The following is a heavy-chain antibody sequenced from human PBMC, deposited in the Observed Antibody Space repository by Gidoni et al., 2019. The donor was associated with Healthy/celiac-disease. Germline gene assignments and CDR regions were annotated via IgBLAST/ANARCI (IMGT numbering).Heavy chain of an antibody. CDR2: INPSVGST. D-gene: IGHD3-9*01. CDR1: GYTFTSYY. Sequence: QVQLVQSGAEVKKPGASVKVSCKASGYTFTSYYMHWVRQAPGQGLEWMGIINPSVGSTSYAQKLQSRVTMTRDTSTSTVYMELSSLRSEDTAVYYCARELTYYDILTGFDIWGQGTMVTVSS. V-gene: IGHV1-46*04. CDR3: ARELTYYDILTGFDI. J-gene: IGHJ3*02.